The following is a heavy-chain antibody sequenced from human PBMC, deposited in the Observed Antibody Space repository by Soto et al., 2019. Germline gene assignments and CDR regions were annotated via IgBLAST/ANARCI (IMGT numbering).Heavy chain of an antibody. CDR1: GYTFTSCG. V-gene: IGHV1-18*01. Sequence: ASVKVSCKASGYTFTSCGVTWVRQAPGQGLEWMGCISPYNGNTNYAQNLQGRVTMTTDTSTSTAYMELRSLRSDDTAEYYCARDHYYDSSGYIRGWYFDYWGQGTLVTVSS. J-gene: IGHJ4*02. CDR3: ARDHYYDSSGYIRGWYFDY. D-gene: IGHD3-22*01. CDR2: ISPYNGNT.